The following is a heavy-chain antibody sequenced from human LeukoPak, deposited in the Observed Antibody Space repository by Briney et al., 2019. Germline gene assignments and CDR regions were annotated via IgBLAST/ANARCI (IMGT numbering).Heavy chain of an antibody. Sequence: ASVKVSCKASGYTFTTCGISWVRQAPGRGLEWMGWISPYSGYTDYAQKFQGRVSMTTDTSTTTGYMELRSLRSDDTAVYYCVRDKNYYDNSDPKYHFDYWGQGTLVTVSS. CDR2: ISPYSGYT. V-gene: IGHV1-18*01. D-gene: IGHD3-22*01. CDR1: GYTFTTCG. J-gene: IGHJ4*02. CDR3: VRDKNYYDNSDPKYHFDY.